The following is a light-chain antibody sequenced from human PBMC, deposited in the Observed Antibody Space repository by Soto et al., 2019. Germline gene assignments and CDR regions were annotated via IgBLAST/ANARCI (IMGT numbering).Light chain of an antibody. Sequence: SYELTQRPSVSVSPGQTASITCSGDKWGDKYACWYQQKPGQSPVLVIYQNSKRPSGIPERFSGSNSGNTATLTISGTQAMDEADYYCQAWDSSTAGVFGNGTKVTVL. V-gene: IGLV3-1*01. CDR1: KWGDKY. CDR3: QAWDSSTAGV. J-gene: IGLJ1*01. CDR2: QNS.